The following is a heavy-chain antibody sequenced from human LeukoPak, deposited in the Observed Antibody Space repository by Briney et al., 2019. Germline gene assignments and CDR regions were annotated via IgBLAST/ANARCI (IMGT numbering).Heavy chain of an antibody. J-gene: IGHJ4*02. Sequence: PGGSLRLSCAASGFTFSSYGMHWVRQAPGKGLEWVAFIRYDGSNKYYADSAKGRFTISRDNSKNTLYLQMNSLRAEDTAVYYCAKDYHYYDSSGLFDYWGQGTLVTVSS. CDR2: IRYDGSNK. D-gene: IGHD3-22*01. CDR3: AKDYHYYDSSGLFDY. CDR1: GFTFSSYG. V-gene: IGHV3-30*02.